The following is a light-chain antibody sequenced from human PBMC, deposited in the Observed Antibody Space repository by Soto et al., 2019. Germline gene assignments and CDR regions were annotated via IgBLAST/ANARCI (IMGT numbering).Light chain of an antibody. Sequence: QSVLTQPPSVSGAPGQRVTISYTGSSSNIGAGYDVHWYQQLPGTAPKLLIYGNSNRPSGVPDRFSGSKSGTSASLAITGLQAEDEADYYCQSYDSSLSALFGGGTKLTVL. CDR3: QSYDSSLSAL. V-gene: IGLV1-40*01. J-gene: IGLJ3*02. CDR1: SSNIGAGYD. CDR2: GNS.